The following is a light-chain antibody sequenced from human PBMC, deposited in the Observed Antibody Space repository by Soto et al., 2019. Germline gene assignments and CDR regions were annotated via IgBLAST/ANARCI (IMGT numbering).Light chain of an antibody. Sequence: QSILTQPPSASGTPGQGVTIACSGSTSNIGSNYVYWYQQLPGTAPKLLIYRNNQRPSGVPDRFSGSKSGTSASLAISGPRSDDEADYFCATWDDSLNGFYVLGTGTRSPS. CDR2: RNN. V-gene: IGLV1-47*01. CDR1: TSNIGSNY. J-gene: IGLJ1*01. CDR3: ATWDDSLNGFYV.